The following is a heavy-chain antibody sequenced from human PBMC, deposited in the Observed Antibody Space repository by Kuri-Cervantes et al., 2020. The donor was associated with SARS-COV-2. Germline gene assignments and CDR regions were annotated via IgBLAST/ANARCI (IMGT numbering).Heavy chain of an antibody. CDR2: ISYDGSNK. V-gene: IGHV3-30-3*01. J-gene: IGHJ4*02. CDR3: ARGMGAGATSWSFDY. CDR1: GFTFSSYA. Sequence: GESLKISCAASGFTFSSYAMHWVRQAPGKGLEWVAVISYDGSNKYYADSVKGRFTISRDNSKNTLYLQMSSLRAEDTAVYYCARGMGAGATSWSFDYWGQGTLVTVSS. D-gene: IGHD1-26*01.